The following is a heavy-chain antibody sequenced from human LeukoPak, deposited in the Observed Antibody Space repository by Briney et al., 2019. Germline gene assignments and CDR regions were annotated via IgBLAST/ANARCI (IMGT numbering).Heavy chain of an antibody. CDR3: ARDWDSSGYPGNDAFDI. CDR2: IVVGSGNT. CDR1: GFTFTSSA. Sequence: GTSVKVSCKASGFTFTSSAMQWVRQARGQRLEWIGWIVVGSGNTNYAQKFQERVTITRDMSTSTAYMELSSLRSEDTAVYYCARDWDSSGYPGNDAFDIWGQGTMVTVSS. V-gene: IGHV1-58*02. D-gene: IGHD3-22*01. J-gene: IGHJ3*02.